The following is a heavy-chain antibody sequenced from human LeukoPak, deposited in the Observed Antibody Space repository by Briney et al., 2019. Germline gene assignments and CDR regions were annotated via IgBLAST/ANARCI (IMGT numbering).Heavy chain of an antibody. V-gene: IGHV3-21*01. Sequence: PGGSLRLSCAASGFTFSSYSMNWVHQAPGKGLEWVSSISSSSSYIYYADSVKGRFTISRDNAKNSLYLQMNSLRAEDTAVYYCASYYDSSGYWDYYYGMDVWGQGTTVTVSS. D-gene: IGHD3-22*01. CDR2: ISSSSSYI. J-gene: IGHJ6*02. CDR1: GFTFSSYS. CDR3: ASYYDSSGYWDYYYGMDV.